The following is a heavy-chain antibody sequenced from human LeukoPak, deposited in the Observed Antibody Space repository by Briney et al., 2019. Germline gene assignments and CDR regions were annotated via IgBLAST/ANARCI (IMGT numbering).Heavy chain of an antibody. D-gene: IGHD6-19*01. CDR2: ISVYRGNT. J-gene: IGHJ4*02. V-gene: IGHV1-18*01. CDR1: GYTFTNYG. Sequence: ASVKVSCKASGYTFTNYGISWVRQAPGRGLEWMGWISVYRGNTDYAQNLQGRVTMTTDTSTSTAYMELRSLKSDDTAVYYCARGGSGWSFDYWGQGTLVTVSS. CDR3: ARGGSGWSFDY.